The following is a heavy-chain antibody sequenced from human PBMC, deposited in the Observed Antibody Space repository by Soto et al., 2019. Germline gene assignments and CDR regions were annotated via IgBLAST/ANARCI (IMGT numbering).Heavy chain of an antibody. CDR2: INHSGST. CDR3: ARGVAARRLGLYYYYYGMDV. Sequence: SDTLSLTCTVSGGSISSGDYYWSWIRQPPGKGLEWIGEINHSGSTNYNPSLKSRVTISVDTSKNQFSLKLSSVAAADTAVYYCARGVAARRLGLYYYYYGMDVWGQGTTVTVSS. D-gene: IGHD6-6*01. J-gene: IGHJ6*02. V-gene: IGHV4-39*07. CDR1: GGSISSGDYY.